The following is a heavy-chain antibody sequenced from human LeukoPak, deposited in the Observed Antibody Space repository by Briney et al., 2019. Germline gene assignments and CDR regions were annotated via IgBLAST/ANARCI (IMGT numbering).Heavy chain of an antibody. Sequence: GGSLRLSCVASGITFSSYSVNWVRQAPGKGLEWVSYISSFSGTINYADSVKGRFTISRDNAKNSLYLQMNSLRAEDTAVYYCARDQGGVGYWGQGTLVTVSS. CDR2: ISSFSGTI. D-gene: IGHD3-16*01. J-gene: IGHJ4*02. CDR3: ARDQGGVGY. CDR1: GITFSSYS. V-gene: IGHV3-48*01.